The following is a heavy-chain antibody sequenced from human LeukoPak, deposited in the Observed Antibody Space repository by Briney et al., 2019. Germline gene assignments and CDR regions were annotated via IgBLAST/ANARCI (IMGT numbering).Heavy chain of an antibody. J-gene: IGHJ3*02. CDR3: ARDFGSSGYDALDI. V-gene: IGHV1-18*01. D-gene: IGHD3-22*01. CDR2: ISAYNGNT. Sequence: VASVKVSCKTYGYTFTSFGISWVRQAPGEGLEWMGWISAYNGNTNYAQKLQGRVTLTTDTSTNTDYMELRSLRSDDTAVYYCARDFGSSGYDALDIWGKGTMVTVSS. CDR1: GYTFTSFG.